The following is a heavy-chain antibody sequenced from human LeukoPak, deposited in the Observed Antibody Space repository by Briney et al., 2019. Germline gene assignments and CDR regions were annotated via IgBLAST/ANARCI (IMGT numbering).Heavy chain of an antibody. D-gene: IGHD1-14*01. Sequence: SETLSLTCTVSGVSVGSGDYFWSWIRQPPGKGLEWIGYIYFSGSTDSNPSLESRVTVSIDPSMTQFSFKLRSITAPDTALLFCTRSASPDYWGQGLLVSVSS. V-gene: IGHV4-30-4*08. J-gene: IGHJ4*02. CDR2: IYFSGST. CDR1: GVSVGSGDYF. CDR3: TRSASPDY.